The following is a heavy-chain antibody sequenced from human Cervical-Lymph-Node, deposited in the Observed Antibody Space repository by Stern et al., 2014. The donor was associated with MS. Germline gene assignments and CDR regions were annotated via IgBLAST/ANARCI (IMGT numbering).Heavy chain of an antibody. J-gene: IGHJ5*02. Sequence: QVTLVGYGAEVTKPGSSVKVSCKASGGTFSKFPSSWVRPAPGQGLEWMGGVFPVFGTTTYAQECRGRVTITADVSTSTVYMELSSLRSDDTAVYYCARSSETSDRWYSLGYDLWGQGTLVTVSS. CDR3: ARSSETSDRWYSLGYDL. CDR1: GGTFSKFP. V-gene: IGHV1-69*01. CDR2: VFPVFGTT. D-gene: IGHD6-13*01.